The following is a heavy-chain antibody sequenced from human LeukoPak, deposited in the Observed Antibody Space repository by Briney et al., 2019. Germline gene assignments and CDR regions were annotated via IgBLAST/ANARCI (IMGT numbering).Heavy chain of an antibody. CDR3: ARHKYGDFDY. Sequence: EWIGYIYYSGSTNYNPSLKSRVTISVDTSKNQFSLKLSSVTAADTAVYYCARHKYGDFDYWGQGTLVTVSS. D-gene: IGHD4-17*01. CDR2: IYYSGST. J-gene: IGHJ4*02. V-gene: IGHV4-59*08.